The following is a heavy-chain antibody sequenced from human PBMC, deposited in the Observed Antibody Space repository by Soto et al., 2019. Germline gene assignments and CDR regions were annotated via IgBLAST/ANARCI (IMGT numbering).Heavy chain of an antibody. D-gene: IGHD2-2*01. CDR2: IYYGGST. CDR1: DGSISPYY. CDR3: ARLGEYYQSIDP. V-gene: IGHV4-59*08. J-gene: IGHJ5*02. Sequence: PSETPALTFTVSDGSISPYYWSWIRQPPGKGLEWVGYIYYGGSTSCNPSLKSRVTISLETSKSQFSLRLSSVTAADTAVYYCARLGEYYQSIDPWGPGTLVTVPQ.